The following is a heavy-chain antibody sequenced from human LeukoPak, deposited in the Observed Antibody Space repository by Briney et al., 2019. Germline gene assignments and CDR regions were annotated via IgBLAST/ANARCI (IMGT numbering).Heavy chain of an antibody. J-gene: IGHJ4*02. Sequence: SETLSLTCTVSGGSISSYYWSWIRQPPGKGLEWIGYIYTSGSTNYNPSLKSRVTISVDTSKNQFSLKLSSVTAADTAVYYCAGGQDGYILDYWGQGTLVTVSS. CDR3: AGGQDGYILDY. V-gene: IGHV4-4*09. CDR1: GGSISSYY. CDR2: IYTSGST. D-gene: IGHD5-24*01.